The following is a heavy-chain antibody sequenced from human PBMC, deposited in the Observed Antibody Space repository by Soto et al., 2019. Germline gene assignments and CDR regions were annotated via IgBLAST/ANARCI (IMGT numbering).Heavy chain of an antibody. CDR3: ARVLITMLRGRVDNWFDP. CDR1: GGSISSGGYS. Sequence: PSETLSLTCAVSGGSISSGGYSWSWIRQPPGKGLEWIGYIYQSGSTYYNPFLKSRVTISLDRSKNQFSLKLSSVTAADTAVYYCARVLITMLRGRVDNWFDPWGQGTLVTVSS. CDR2: IYQSGST. D-gene: IGHD3-10*01. V-gene: IGHV4-30-2*01. J-gene: IGHJ5*02.